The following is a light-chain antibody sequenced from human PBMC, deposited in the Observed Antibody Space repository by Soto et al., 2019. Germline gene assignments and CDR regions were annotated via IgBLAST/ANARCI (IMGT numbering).Light chain of an antibody. Sequence: SYELTQPPSVSVSPGHTATISCSGDKLGEKYVCWYQQKPGQSPVLVIYQDRKRPSGIPERFSGSNSGNTATLIISGTKLVDEADYYCQAWDTTAYVFGTGTKVTVL. V-gene: IGLV3-1*01. CDR1: KLGEKY. CDR3: QAWDTTAYV. CDR2: QDR. J-gene: IGLJ1*01.